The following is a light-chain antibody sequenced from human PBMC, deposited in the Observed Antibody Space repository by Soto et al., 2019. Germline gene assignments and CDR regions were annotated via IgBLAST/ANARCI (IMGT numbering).Light chain of an antibody. J-gene: IGKJ1*01. CDR2: DSS. CDR1: QGISSY. V-gene: IGKV1-5*01. Sequence: IQMNISPFAVSGKVGDRVTITCRASQGISSYLAWYQQKPGKAPKLLIYDSSSLQSGVPSRFSGSGSGTEFTLTITSLQPDDFATYSCQQYDIFLWPFGHGSMVDIK. CDR3: QQYDIFLWP.